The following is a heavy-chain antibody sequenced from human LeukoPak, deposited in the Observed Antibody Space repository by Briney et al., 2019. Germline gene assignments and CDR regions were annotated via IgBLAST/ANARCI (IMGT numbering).Heavy chain of an antibody. CDR3: ARHGREQWLLRYFDY. V-gene: IGHV3-30*03. J-gene: IGHJ4*02. Sequence: SGGSLRLSCVASGITFSCFDIHWVRQAPGKGLEWVVVILHDGGNKCYAESVKGRFTVSRDKSKNTVYLQMNRLRAEDTAVYYCARHGREQWLLRYFDYWGQGTLVTVSS. CDR2: ILHDGGNK. CDR1: GITFSCFD. D-gene: IGHD6-19*01.